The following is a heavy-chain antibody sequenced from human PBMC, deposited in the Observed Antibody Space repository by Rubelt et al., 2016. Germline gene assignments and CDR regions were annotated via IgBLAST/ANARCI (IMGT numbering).Heavy chain of an antibody. Sequence: QVQLVQSGAEVKKPGASVKVSCKTSGYNFNNYAMHWVRQAPGQSLEWMGWISAGNGDTKYSQRLQGRVTNTRDTSSSTVYMELRTVKSDETAVYYCAMTGSGLYSLDHWGQGALVTVAS. J-gene: IGHJ4*02. V-gene: IGHV1-3*01. D-gene: IGHD3-3*01. CDR1: GYNFNNYA. CDR2: ISAGNGDT. CDR3: AMTGSGLYSLDH.